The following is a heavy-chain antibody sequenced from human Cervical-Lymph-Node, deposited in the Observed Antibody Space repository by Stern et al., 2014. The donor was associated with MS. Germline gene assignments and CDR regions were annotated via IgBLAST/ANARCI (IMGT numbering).Heavy chain of an antibody. CDR1: GFAFSSYS. V-gene: IGHV3-30*09. CDR2: ISYDGMYT. Sequence: VQLVESGGGVVQPGRSLRLSCAASGFAFSSYSMHWVRQTPGKGLAWVAVISYDGMYTYYGDSVKGRFAISRDNSKNTLYLQMNSLRAEDTAVYYCAKERTYDFWGGQFDYWGQGNLVTVSS. CDR3: AKERTYDFWGGQFDY. J-gene: IGHJ4*02. D-gene: IGHD3/OR15-3a*01.